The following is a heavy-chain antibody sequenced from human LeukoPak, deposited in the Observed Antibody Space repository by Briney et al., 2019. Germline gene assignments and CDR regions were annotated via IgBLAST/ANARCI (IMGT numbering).Heavy chain of an antibody. V-gene: IGHV3-48*03. Sequence: GGSLRLSCAASGFTVSSYEMNWVRQAPGKGLEWVSYISSSGSTIYYADSVKGRFTISRDNAKNSLYLQMNSLRAEDTAVYYCAREARGYFDYWGQGTLVTVSS. CDR2: ISSSGSTI. CDR1: GFTVSSYE. J-gene: IGHJ4*02. CDR3: AREARGYFDY.